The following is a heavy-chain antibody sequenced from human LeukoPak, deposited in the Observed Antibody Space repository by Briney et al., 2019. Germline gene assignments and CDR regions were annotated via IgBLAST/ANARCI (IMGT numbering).Heavy chain of an antibody. J-gene: IGHJ3*02. V-gene: IGHV4-59*01. CDR1: DDSITMYY. CDR3: ARGEMATTDNAFDI. CDR2: IFFSGST. Sequence: SETLSLTCSVSDDSITMYYWTWIRQPPGKGLEWIGYIFFSGSTNYNPSLKRRVTMSVDTSRNQFSLKLSSVTAADTAVYYCARGEMATTDNAFDIWGQGTMVTVSS. D-gene: IGHD5-24*01.